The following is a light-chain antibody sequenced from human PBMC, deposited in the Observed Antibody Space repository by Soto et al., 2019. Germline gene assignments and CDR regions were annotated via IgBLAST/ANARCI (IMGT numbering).Light chain of an antibody. Sequence: DIQMTQSPSTLSASIGDRVTITCRASQTISSWLAWYQQKPGKAPKLLIYKASSLESGVPSRFSGSGSGTEFTLTISSLQPDDFGPYYCQQYNIYSLTFGQGTKVEVK. CDR3: QQYNIYSLT. CDR2: KAS. V-gene: IGKV1-5*03. J-gene: IGKJ1*01. CDR1: QTISSW.